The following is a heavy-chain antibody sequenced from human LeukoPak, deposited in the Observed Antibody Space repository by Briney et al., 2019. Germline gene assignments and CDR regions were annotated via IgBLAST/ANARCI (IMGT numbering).Heavy chain of an antibody. CDR3: ARGRVRSHRTAPEY. V-gene: IGHV3-30*03. CDR1: GFTFSDYA. D-gene: IGHD1-1*01. CDR2: ISDDGRNK. J-gene: IGHJ4*02. Sequence: GGSLRLSCTASGFTFSDYAMHWVRQAPGKGLEWVAVISDDGRNKYYADSVKGRFTISRDNSKNALSLQMNSLRDEDTAIYYCARGRVRSHRTAPEYWGQGTLVTVSS.